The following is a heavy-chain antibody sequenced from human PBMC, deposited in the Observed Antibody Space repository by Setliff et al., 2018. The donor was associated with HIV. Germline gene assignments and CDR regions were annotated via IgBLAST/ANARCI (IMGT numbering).Heavy chain of an antibody. J-gene: IGHJ5*02. V-gene: IGHV4-59*05. CDR2: IYNTGNT. D-gene: IGHD1-7*01. CDR1: GSSMRNYY. Sequence: SETLSLTCNVSGSSMRNYYWSWVRQPPGKGLEWIGSIYNTGNTYYNSSLRRRVFISRDASKKFFSLRLTSVTAADSAVYYCATGGANYAWGQGSLVTVS. CDR3: ATGGANYA.